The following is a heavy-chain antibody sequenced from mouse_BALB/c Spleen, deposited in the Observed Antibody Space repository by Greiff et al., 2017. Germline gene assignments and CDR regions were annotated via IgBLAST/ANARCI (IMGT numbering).Heavy chain of an antibody. CDR1: GYTFTDYA. Sequence: VQLVESGPELVRPGVSVKISCKGSGYTFTDYAMHWVKQSHAKSLEWIGVISTYSGNTNYNQKFKGKATLTADKSSSTAYMQLSSLTSEDSAVYFCARREITGIFDYWGQGTTLTVSS. J-gene: IGHJ2*01. CDR2: ISTYSGNT. V-gene: IGHV1-67*01. D-gene: IGHD2-4*01. CDR3: ARREITGIFDY.